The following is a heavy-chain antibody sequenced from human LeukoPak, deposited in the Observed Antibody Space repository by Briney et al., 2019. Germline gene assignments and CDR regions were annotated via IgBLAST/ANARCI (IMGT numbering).Heavy chain of an antibody. D-gene: IGHD5-18*01. CDR1: GYSFTSYW. Sequence: GESLQISCQGSGYSFTSYWIGWVRPLPGKGLEWMGIIYPGDSDTRYSPSFQGQVTISADKSISTAYLQWSSLKASDTAMYYCARTVDTAMVSARWDDWGQGTLVTVSS. V-gene: IGHV5-51*01. CDR3: ARTVDTAMVSARWDD. J-gene: IGHJ4*02. CDR2: IYPGDSDT.